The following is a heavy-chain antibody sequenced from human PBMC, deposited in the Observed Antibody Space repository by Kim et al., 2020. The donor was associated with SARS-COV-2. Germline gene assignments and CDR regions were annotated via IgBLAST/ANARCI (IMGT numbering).Heavy chain of an antibody. V-gene: IGHV3-48*02. CDR1: RFTFTSYD. Sequence: GGSLRLSCAAPRFTFTSYDMNWVRQAPGKGLEWISFITSSSNRIHYADSVKGRFTISRDNAKNSLYLQMDSLRDEDTAVYYCARETGSASFWYFDLWGRGTLVTVST. CDR2: ITSSSNRI. CDR3: ARETGSASFWYFDL. J-gene: IGHJ2*01. D-gene: IGHD3-10*01.